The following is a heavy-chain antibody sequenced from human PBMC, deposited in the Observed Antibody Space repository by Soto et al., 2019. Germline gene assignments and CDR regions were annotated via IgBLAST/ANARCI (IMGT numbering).Heavy chain of an antibody. D-gene: IGHD2-2*01. Sequence: SETLSLTCTVSGGSISSYYWSWIRQPPGKGLEKIGYIYYSGSTNYNPSLKSRVTISVDTSKNQFSLKLSSVTAADTAVYYCARATIVLVPAAMVSHWFDPWGQGTLVTVSS. CDR1: GGSISSYY. CDR2: IYYSGST. J-gene: IGHJ5*02. V-gene: IGHV4-59*01. CDR3: ARATIVLVPAAMVSHWFDP.